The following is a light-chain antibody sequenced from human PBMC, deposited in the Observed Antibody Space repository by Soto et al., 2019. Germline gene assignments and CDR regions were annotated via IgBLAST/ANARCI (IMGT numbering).Light chain of an antibody. CDR3: QQYGRSPRT. CDR2: GAS. V-gene: IGKV3-20*01. CDR1: QSGSSSY. Sequence: ESVLTQSPGTLSLSPGEIANLSCRASQSGSSSYLAWYQQKPGQAPRLLIYGASSRATGIPDRFSGGGYGTAFSLTISRLEPEDFAVYYCQQYGRSPRTFGQGTKVEIK. J-gene: IGKJ1*01.